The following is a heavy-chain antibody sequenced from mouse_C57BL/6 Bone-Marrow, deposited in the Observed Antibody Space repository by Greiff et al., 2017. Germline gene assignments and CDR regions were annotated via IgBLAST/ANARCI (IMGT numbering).Heavy chain of an antibody. D-gene: IGHD2-2*01. V-gene: IGHV5-17*01. CDR2: ISSGSSTI. Sequence: EVQGVESGGGLVKPGGSLKLSCAASGFTFSDYGMHWVRQAPEKGLEWVAYISSGSSTIYYADTVKGRFTISRDNAKNTLFLQMTRLRSEDTAMYYCARGVTTIYYYAMDYWGQGTSVTVSS. CDR3: ARGVTTIYYYAMDY. J-gene: IGHJ4*01. CDR1: GFTFSDYG.